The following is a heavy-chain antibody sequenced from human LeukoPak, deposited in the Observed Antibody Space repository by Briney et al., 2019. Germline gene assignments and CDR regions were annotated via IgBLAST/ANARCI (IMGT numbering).Heavy chain of an antibody. CDR1: GYTFTNYG. J-gene: IGHJ4*02. D-gene: IGHD3-22*01. CDR3: AISQGSYYDTSGYLGGDY. CDR2: ISAYSGNT. Sequence: GASVKVSCKASGYTFTNYGIFWVRQAPEQGLEWMGWISAYSGNTNYAQKLQGRVTMTTETFTSTAYMELESLRSDDTAVYYCAISQGSYYDTSGYLGGDYWGQGTLVTVSS. V-gene: IGHV1-18*01.